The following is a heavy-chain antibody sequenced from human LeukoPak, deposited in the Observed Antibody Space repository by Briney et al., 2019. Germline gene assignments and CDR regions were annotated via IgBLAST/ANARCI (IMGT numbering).Heavy chain of an antibody. Sequence: GGSLRLSCEASGFTFSAYGMHWVRQAPGKGLEWVAVISNDGSDKYYAESVKGRFTISRDNSKNTLSLQMNSLRVEDMALYYCAKDAHSYGYDYWGQGTLVTVSS. CDR1: GFTFSAYG. CDR3: AKDAHSYGYDY. V-gene: IGHV3-30*18. CDR2: ISNDGSDK. J-gene: IGHJ4*02. D-gene: IGHD5-18*01.